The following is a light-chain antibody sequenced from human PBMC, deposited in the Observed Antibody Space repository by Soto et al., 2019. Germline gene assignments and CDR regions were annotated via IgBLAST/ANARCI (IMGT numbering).Light chain of an antibody. Sequence: EIVLTQSPATLSLSPGERATLSCRASQSISSPFLAWYQQKPGQAPRLFIHGASSRATGIPDRFSGSGSGTDFTLTISRLEPADFSVYYCGSDEWTFGQGTKVE. J-gene: IGKJ1*01. CDR3: GSDEWT. CDR2: GAS. V-gene: IGKV3-20*01. CDR1: QSISSPF.